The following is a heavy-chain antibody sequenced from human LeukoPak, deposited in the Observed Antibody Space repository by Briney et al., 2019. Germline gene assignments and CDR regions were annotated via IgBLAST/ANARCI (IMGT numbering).Heavy chain of an antibody. D-gene: IGHD6-13*01. V-gene: IGHV3-30*02. Sequence: GGSLRLSCAASGFTFSSYGMHWVRQAPGKGLEWVAFIRYDGSNKYYAGSVKGRFTISRDNSKNTLYLQMNSLRAEDTAVYYCARDHSSSLGWTTDWGQGTLVTVSS. CDR3: ARDHSSSLGWTTD. CDR2: IRYDGSNK. CDR1: GFTFSSYG. J-gene: IGHJ4*02.